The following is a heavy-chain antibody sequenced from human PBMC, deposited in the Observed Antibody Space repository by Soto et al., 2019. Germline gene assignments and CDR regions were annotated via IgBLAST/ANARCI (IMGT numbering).Heavy chain of an antibody. CDR2: ISGSGGST. CDR1: GFTFSSYA. V-gene: IGHV3-23*01. CDR3: AKSIRAARPFHWYFDL. Sequence: EVQLLESGGGLVQPGGSLRLSCAASGFTFSSYAMSWVRQAPGKGLEWVSAISGSGGSTYYADSVKGRFTISRDNSKNKLYLQMNSLRAEDTAVYYCAKSIRAARPFHWYFDLWGRGTLVTVSS. D-gene: IGHD6-6*01. J-gene: IGHJ2*01.